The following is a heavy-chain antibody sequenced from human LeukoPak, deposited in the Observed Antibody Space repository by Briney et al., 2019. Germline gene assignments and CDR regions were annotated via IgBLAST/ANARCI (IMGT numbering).Heavy chain of an antibody. J-gene: IGHJ4*02. Sequence: PSETLSLTCTVSGDSISNRRYYWGWIRQPPGKGMEWIGSTSYGGSTYYNPSLQSRVTISVDTSKNQFSLKLSSVTAADTAVYYCASGIVVVTAPRYYFDYWGQGTLVTVSS. CDR1: GDSISNRRYY. CDR3: ASGIVVVTAPRYYFDY. D-gene: IGHD2-21*02. CDR2: TSYGGST. V-gene: IGHV4-39*07.